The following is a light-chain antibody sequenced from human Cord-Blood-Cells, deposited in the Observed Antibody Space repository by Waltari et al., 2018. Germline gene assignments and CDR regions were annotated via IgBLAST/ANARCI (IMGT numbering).Light chain of an antibody. Sequence: QSALTQPRPVSGSPGQSVTISCTGTRSDVGGYNYVSWYQQPQGKAPNTMIYDVSKRPAGVPDRFSGSNSGSTASRTISGLHAEDDADYYGCSYAGSYTWVFGGGTKLTVL. J-gene: IGLJ3*02. CDR1: RSDVGGYNY. CDR3: CSYAGSYTWV. CDR2: DVS. V-gene: IGLV2-11*01.